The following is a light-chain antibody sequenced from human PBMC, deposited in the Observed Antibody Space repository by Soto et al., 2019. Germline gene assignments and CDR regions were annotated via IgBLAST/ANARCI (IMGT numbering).Light chain of an antibody. J-gene: IGKJ4*01. Sequence: DIQMTQSPSTLSASVGDRVTITCRARQSISTWLAWYQQKPGKAPKLLIYKASNLEGGVPSRFSGSGSGTEFTITISGLQPDDFATYYCQQYNAYPLTFGGGTTVEIK. V-gene: IGKV1-5*03. CDR2: KAS. CDR1: QSISTW. CDR3: QQYNAYPLT.